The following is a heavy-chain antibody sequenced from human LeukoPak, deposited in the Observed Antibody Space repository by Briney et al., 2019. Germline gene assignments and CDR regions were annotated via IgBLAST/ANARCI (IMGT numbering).Heavy chain of an antibody. D-gene: IGHD1-26*01. J-gene: IGHJ4*02. CDR3: ARARASGRSGFDY. V-gene: IGHV3-48*01. Sequence: PGGSLRLSCAASGLTFSSYSMNWVRQAPGKGLEWVSYISSSGSTIYYADSVKGRFTISRDNAKNSLYLQMNSLRAEDTAVYYCARARASGRSGFDYWGQGTLVTVSS. CDR1: GLTFSSYS. CDR2: ISSSGSTI.